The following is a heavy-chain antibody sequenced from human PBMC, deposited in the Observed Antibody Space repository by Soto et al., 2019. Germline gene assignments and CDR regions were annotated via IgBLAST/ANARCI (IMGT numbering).Heavy chain of an antibody. Sequence: HPGGSLRLSCAASGFTFSSYAMSWVRQAPGKGLEWVSAISGSGGSTYYADSVKGRFTISRDNSKNTLYLQMNSPRAEDTAVYYCAKERGDYISTYFDYWGQGTLVTVSS. J-gene: IGHJ4*02. CDR1: GFTFSSYA. CDR3: AKERGDYISTYFDY. D-gene: IGHD2-21*02. CDR2: ISGSGGST. V-gene: IGHV3-23*01.